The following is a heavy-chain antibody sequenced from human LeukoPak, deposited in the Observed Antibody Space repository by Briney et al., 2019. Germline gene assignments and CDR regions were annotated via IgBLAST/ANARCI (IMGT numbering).Heavy chain of an antibody. CDR2: IHYSGST. CDR1: GGSISSGSYY. D-gene: IGHD3-22*01. V-gene: IGHV4-39*01. CDR3: ARHAGSSGYPLSFDY. J-gene: IGHJ4*02. Sequence: SETLSLTCTVSGGSISSGSYYWGWIRQPPGKGLEWIGTIHYSGSTYYNPSLKSRVTRSVDTSKNQFSLKLSSVTAADTAVYYCARHAGSSGYPLSFDYWGQGTLVSVSS.